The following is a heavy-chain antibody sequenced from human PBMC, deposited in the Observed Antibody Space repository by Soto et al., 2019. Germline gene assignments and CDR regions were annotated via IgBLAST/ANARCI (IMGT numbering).Heavy chain of an antibody. CDR1: GFTFSNSW. V-gene: IGHV3-7*04. CDR3: ARISPLMPQGY. Sequence: EVQLVESGGGLVQPGGSLRLSCAASGFTFSNSWLSWVRQAPGKGLEWVANINQDGTDKYYVDSVKGRFTISRDNAKNSLYLQANSLRAEDTAVYYCARISPLMPQGYWGQGTRVTVSS. J-gene: IGHJ4*02. CDR2: INQDGTDK. D-gene: IGHD2-2*01.